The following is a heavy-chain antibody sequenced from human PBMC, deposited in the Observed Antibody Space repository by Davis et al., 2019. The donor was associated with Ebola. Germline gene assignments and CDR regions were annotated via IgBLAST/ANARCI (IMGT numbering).Heavy chain of an antibody. Sequence: MPSEPLSPTCAVPGASISSGGYSWGWIRQPPGKGLDWIGYAYHSGSSYYNPSLKSRVTISVDKSKNQFSLKLSSVTAADTAVYYCARPRGRWDVGGYLLGHWGQGTLVTVSS. CDR3: ARPRGRWDVGGYLLGH. D-gene: IGHD1-26*01. CDR2: AYHSGSS. V-gene: IGHV4-30-2*01. J-gene: IGHJ4*02. CDR1: GASISSGGYS.